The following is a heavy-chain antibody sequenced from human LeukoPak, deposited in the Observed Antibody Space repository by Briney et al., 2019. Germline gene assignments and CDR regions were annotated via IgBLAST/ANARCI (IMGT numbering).Heavy chain of an antibody. Sequence: PGGSLRLSCAASGFTFSSYEMNWVRQAPGKGLEWVSYISSSGSTIYYADSVKGRFTISRDNAKNSLYLQMNSLRAEDTAVYYCARDPHSNSWVDYWGQGTLVTVSS. CDR3: ARDPHSNSWVDY. CDR1: GFTFSSYE. J-gene: IGHJ4*02. D-gene: IGHD6-13*01. V-gene: IGHV3-48*03. CDR2: ISSSGSTI.